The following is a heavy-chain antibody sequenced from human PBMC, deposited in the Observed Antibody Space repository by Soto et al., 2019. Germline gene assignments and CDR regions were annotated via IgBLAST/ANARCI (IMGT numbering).Heavy chain of an antibody. J-gene: IGHJ4*02. V-gene: IGHV3-23*01. CDR2: ISGSGGST. Sequence: PGGSLRLSCAASGFTFSSYAMSWVRQAPGKGLEWVSAISGSGGSTYYADSVKGRFTISRDNSKNTLYLQMNSLRAEDTAVYYCASSTRDYGDLYYFDYWGQGTLITVSS. D-gene: IGHD4-17*01. CDR1: GFTFSSYA. CDR3: ASSTRDYGDLYYFDY.